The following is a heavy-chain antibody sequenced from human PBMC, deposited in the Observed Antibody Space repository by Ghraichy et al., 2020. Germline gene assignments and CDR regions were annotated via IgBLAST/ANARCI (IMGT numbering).Heavy chain of an antibody. J-gene: IGHJ4*02. CDR2: ISSSSSSI. CDR3: ARDWRIAAVDY. D-gene: IGHD6-25*01. CDR1: GFPLGTYT. V-gene: IGHV3-21*06. Sequence: GGSLRLSCAASGFPLGTYTMNWVRQSPGKGLEWVSSISSSSSSIFYADAVKGRFTISRDNAKNSLYLQMNSLRGEDTAVYYCARDWRIAAVDYWGQGTLVTVSS.